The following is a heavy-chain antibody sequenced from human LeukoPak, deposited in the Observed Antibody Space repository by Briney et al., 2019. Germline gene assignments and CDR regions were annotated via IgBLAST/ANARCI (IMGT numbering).Heavy chain of an antibody. CDR1: GFTFSSYA. CDR3: AKDNDYGDDY. D-gene: IGHD4-17*01. J-gene: IGHJ4*02. CDR2: ISGRGGST. Sequence: GVSLRLSCPGSGFTFSSYAMNWVRQAPGKGPEWVSAISGRGGSTYYADSVKGRFTISRDNSKNTLYLQMNSLRAEDTAVYYCAKDNDYGDDYWGQGTLVTVSS. V-gene: IGHV3-23*01.